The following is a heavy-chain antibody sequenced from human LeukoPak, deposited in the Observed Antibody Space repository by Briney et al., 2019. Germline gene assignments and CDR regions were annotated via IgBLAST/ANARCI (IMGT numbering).Heavy chain of an antibody. CDR3: AKYVSAKGPPYALDV. CDR1: EFTFSSYA. Sequence: GSLRLSCAASEFTFSSYAMQWVRQAPGKGLEWVSGISASGGSTWYADSMKGRFTISRDNSKNTLYLQMNSLRAEDTAVYYCAKYVSAKGPPYALDVWGQGTTVTVSS. D-gene: IGHD2/OR15-2a*01. V-gene: IGHV3-23*01. CDR2: ISASGGST. J-gene: IGHJ6*02.